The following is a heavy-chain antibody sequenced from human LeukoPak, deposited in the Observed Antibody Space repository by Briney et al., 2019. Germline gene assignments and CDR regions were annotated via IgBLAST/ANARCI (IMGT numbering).Heavy chain of an antibody. Sequence: GGSLRLSCAASGFTFSSYWMTWVRQAPGKGLEWVAFIRYDGSNKYYADSVKGRFTISRDNSKNTLYLQMNSLRAEDTAVYYCAKDEYSSSDFDYWGQGTLVTVSS. J-gene: IGHJ4*02. CDR2: IRYDGSNK. CDR3: AKDEYSSSDFDY. V-gene: IGHV3-30*02. D-gene: IGHD6-6*01. CDR1: GFTFSSYW.